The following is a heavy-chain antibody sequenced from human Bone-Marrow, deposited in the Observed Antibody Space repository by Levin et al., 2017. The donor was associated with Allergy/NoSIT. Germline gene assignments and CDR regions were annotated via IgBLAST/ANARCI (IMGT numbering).Heavy chain of an antibody. CDR3: ARKGYGDKLFDY. J-gene: IGHJ4*02. V-gene: IGHV4-59*01. CDR2: IYYSGST. D-gene: IGHD4-23*01. Sequence: SETLSLTCTVSGGSISSYYWSWIRQPPGKGLEWIGYIYYSGSTNYNPSLKSRVTISVDTSKNQFSLKLSSVTAADTAVYYCARKGYGDKLFDYWGQGTLVTVSS. CDR1: GGSISSYY.